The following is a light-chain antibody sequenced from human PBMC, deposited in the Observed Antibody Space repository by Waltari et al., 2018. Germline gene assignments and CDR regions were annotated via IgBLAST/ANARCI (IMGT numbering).Light chain of an antibody. CDR3: MIWHTSASVL. CDR1: SGIGVGAYR. V-gene: IGLV5-45*03. CDR2: SRSDSAK. Sequence: QPVLTQPSSLSASLGASASLTCTLSSGIGVGAYRMYWYQPKPGSPPQYLLGSRSDSAKQRGPGVPSRFSGSKDASANAGILLISGLQSEDEADYYCMIWHTSASVLFGGGTKLTVL. J-gene: IGLJ2*01.